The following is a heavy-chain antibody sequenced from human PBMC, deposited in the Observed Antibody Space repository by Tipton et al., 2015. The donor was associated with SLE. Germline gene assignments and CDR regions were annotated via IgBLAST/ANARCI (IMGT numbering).Heavy chain of an antibody. V-gene: IGHV4-39*07. CDR2: IYYDETT. CDR3: ARDTLGGLDY. CDR1: GGSITSNGVH. J-gene: IGHJ4*02. D-gene: IGHD7-27*01. Sequence: LRLSCSVAGGSITSNGVHWAWIRQPPGKGLEWIGSIYYDETTYYNPSLRRRLTLSVDTSKNQFSLKMSSVTAADTAVYYCARDTLGGLDYWGQGTLVTVSS.